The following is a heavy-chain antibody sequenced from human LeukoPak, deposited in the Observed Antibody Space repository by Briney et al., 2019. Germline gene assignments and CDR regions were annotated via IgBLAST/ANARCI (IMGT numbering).Heavy chain of an antibody. J-gene: IGHJ6*03. D-gene: IGHD1-26*01. CDR3: ARESVVGATVGYYYYMDV. V-gene: IGHV1-69*05. CDR2: IIPIFGTA. Sequence: SVKVSCKASGGTFSSYAISWVRQAPGQGLEWMGGIIPIFGTANYAQKFQGRVTITTDESTSTAYMELSSLRSEDTAVYYCARESVVGATVGYYYYMDVWGKGTTVTVSS. CDR1: GGTFSSYA.